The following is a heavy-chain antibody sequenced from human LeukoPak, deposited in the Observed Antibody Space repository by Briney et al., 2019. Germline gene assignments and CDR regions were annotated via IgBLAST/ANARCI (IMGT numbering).Heavy chain of an antibody. CDR3: ARGPRWLQLNY. D-gene: IGHD5-24*01. CDR2: ISYSGGP. V-gene: IGHV4-30-4*08. Sequence: PSQTLSLTCTVSGVSISSGEHYCTWIRQPPGKGLEWIGYISYSGGPYYNPSLQSRVTISVDTSKNQFSLNLSSVTATDTAVYYCARGPRWLQLNYWGQGALVTVSS. J-gene: IGHJ4*02. CDR1: GVSISSGEHY.